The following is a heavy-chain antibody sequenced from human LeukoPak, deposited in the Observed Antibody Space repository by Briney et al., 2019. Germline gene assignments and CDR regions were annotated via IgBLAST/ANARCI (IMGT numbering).Heavy chain of an antibody. J-gene: IGHJ6*03. CDR2: ISAYNGNT. V-gene: IGHV1-18*01. D-gene: IGHD6-13*01. CDR3: AREGEYSSSWYVYYYMDV. Sequence: ASVKVSCKASGYTFTSYGISWVRQASGQGLEWMGLISAYNGNTNYAQKLQGRVTMTTDTSTSTAYMELRSLRSDDTAVYYCAREGEYSSSWYVYYYMDVWGKGTTVTVSS. CDR1: GYTFTSYG.